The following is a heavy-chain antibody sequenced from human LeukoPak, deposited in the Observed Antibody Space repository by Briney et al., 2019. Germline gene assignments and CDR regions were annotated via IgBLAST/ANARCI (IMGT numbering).Heavy chain of an antibody. V-gene: IGHV4-4*07. CDR1: GGSISSDY. D-gene: IGHD1-14*01. CDR3: AKVDRNYNGHAFDI. Sequence: ASETLSLTCSVSGGSISSDYWSWIRQPAGKGLEWIGRIYSSGSTNYNPSLKSRVTMSLDTSKNQFSLNPSSVTAADTAVYYCAKVDRNYNGHAFDIWGQGTMVTVSP. CDR2: IYSSGST. J-gene: IGHJ3*02.